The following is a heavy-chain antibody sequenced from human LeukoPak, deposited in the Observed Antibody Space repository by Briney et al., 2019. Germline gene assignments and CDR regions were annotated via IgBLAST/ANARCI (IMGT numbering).Heavy chain of an antibody. CDR3: ARGQRGGLSGNLGGLFASYYTYYYMDV. CDR1: GYTFTKYY. J-gene: IGHJ6*03. CDR2: INPSDGAT. D-gene: IGHD1-26*01. Sequence: ASVKVSCKASGYTFTKYYIHWVRQAPGQGLEWMGMINPSDGATTYAQSFQGRVTMTRDMSATTVYMDPRSLRSEDTAVFFCARGQRGGLSGNLGGLFASYYTYYYMDVWGRGTTVTVS. V-gene: IGHV1-46*01.